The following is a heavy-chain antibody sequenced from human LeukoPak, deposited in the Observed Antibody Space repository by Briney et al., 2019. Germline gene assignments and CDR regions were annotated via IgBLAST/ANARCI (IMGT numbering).Heavy chain of an antibody. Sequence: PGGSLRLSCAASGFTFSSYWMHWVRQPPEKGLVWVSRISGDGTTTYADSVKGRFTISRDNAKNTLFPQMNSLRAEDTAVYYCARRNPELGKSYDYWGQGTLVTVSS. CDR3: ARRNPELGKSYDY. V-gene: IGHV3-74*01. CDR1: GFTFSSYW. J-gene: IGHJ4*02. CDR2: ISGDGTT. D-gene: IGHD7-27*01.